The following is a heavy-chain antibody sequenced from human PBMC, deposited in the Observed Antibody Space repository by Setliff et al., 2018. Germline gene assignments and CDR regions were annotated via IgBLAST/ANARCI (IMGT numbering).Heavy chain of an antibody. CDR2: IGNIGTKI. J-gene: IGHJ4*02. CDR3: ARGPPYYDFWSAYFPGY. Sequence: GGSLRLSCAASGFTFSDYYMSWIRQAPGKGLEWVSYIGNIGTKISYTDSVKGRFTISRDNAKNSLYLQLNSLTAEDTAVYYCARGPPYYDFWSAYFPGYWGQGTLVTVSS. D-gene: IGHD3-3*01. V-gene: IGHV3-11*04. CDR1: GFTFSDYY.